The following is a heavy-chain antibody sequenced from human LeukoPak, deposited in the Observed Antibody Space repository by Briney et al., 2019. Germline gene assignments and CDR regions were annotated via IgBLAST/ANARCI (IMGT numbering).Heavy chain of an antibody. CDR3: ARGDLRIDY. J-gene: IGHJ4*02. D-gene: IGHD3-10*01. CDR1: GGSISSYY. CDR2: ISYRGST. Sequence: SETLSLTCTVSGGSISSYYWGWIRQPPGKGLEWIGSISYRGSTYYNPSLKSRVTISVDTSKNQFSLKLSSVTAADAAVYYCARGDLRIDYWGQGTLVTVSS. V-gene: IGHV4-39*01.